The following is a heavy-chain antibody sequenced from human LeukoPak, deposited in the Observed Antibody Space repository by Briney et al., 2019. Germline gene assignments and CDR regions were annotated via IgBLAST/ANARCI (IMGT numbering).Heavy chain of an antibody. D-gene: IGHD2-15*01. CDR2: VCQGGDT. J-gene: IGHJ5*02. V-gene: IGHV4-38-2*02. Sequence: SETLSLTCAVSGYSISSGYCWGWIRQPPGKGLEWIGTVCQGGDTFYNPSLKSRVTISVDTSKNNFSLKVTSVTAADTAVYFCARDGRGYCGGGNCYSNIWFDPCGQGTLVTVSS. CDR3: ARDGRGYCGGGNCYSNIWFDP. CDR1: GYSISSGYC.